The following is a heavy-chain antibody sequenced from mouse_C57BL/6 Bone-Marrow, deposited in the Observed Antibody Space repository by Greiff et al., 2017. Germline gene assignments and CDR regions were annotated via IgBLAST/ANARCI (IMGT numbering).Heavy chain of an antibody. V-gene: IGHV1-85*01. CDR2: IYPRDGSN. Sequence: QVQLKQSGPELVKPGASVKLSCKASGYTFTSYDINWVKQRPGQGLEWIGWIYPRDGSNKYNEKFKGKATLTVDTSASTAYMELHSLTSEDSAVYFCARGAWFAYWGQGTLVTVSA. CDR3: ARGAWFAY. J-gene: IGHJ3*01. CDR1: GYTFTSYD.